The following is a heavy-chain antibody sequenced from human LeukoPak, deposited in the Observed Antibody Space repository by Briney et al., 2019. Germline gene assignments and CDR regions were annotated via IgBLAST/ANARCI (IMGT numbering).Heavy chain of an antibody. D-gene: IGHD2-2*01. V-gene: IGHV4-34*01. CDR1: GGSFSGYY. CDR3: ARVGGDVVVPAAICFDY. CDR2: INHSGST. J-gene: IGHJ4*02. Sequence: SETLSLTCAVYGGSFSGYYWSWIRQPPGKGLEWIGEINHSGSTNYNPSLKSRVTISVDTSKNQFSLKLSSVTAADTAVYYCARVGGDVVVPAAICFDYSGQGTLVTVSS.